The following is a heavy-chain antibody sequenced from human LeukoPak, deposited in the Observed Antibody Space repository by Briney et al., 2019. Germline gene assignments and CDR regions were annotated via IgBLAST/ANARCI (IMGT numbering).Heavy chain of an antibody. CDR2: INHSGST. J-gene: IGHJ3*02. Sequence: SETLSLTCAVSGYSISSGYYWGWIRQPPGKGLEWIGEINHSGSTNYNPSLKSRVTISVDTSKNQFSLKLSSVTAADTAVYYCARWEEDIVVVTGAFDIWGQGTMVTVSS. V-gene: IGHV4-38-2*01. CDR3: ARWEEDIVVVTGAFDI. D-gene: IGHD2-21*02. CDR1: GYSISSGYY.